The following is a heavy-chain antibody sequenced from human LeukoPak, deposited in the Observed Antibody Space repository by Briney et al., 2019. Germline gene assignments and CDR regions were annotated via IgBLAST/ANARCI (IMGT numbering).Heavy chain of an antibody. J-gene: IGHJ4*02. D-gene: IGHD1-26*01. CDR2: IYYSGGT. V-gene: IGHV4-59*01. CDR1: GGSISSYY. Sequence: SETLSLTCTVSGGSISSYYWSRIRQPPGKGLEWIGYIYYSGGTNYNPSLKSRVTISVDTSKNQFSLKLSSVTAADTAVYYCARGGTTHDYWGQGTLVTVSS. CDR3: ARGGTTHDY.